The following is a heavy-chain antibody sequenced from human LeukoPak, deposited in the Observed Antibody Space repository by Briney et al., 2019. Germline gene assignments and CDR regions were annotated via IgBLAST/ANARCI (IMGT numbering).Heavy chain of an antibody. CDR3: ARDLYDSSGYAFDI. CDR1: GVSITSGGYC. V-gene: IGHV4-30-2*01. D-gene: IGHD3-22*01. Sequence: SETLSLTCTVSGVSITSGGYCWSWIRQPPGKGLEWVGYIYHSGSTYYNPSLKNRVTISVDRSKNQFSLKLSSVTAADTAVYYCARDLYDSSGYAFDIWGQGTMVTVSS. J-gene: IGHJ3*02. CDR2: IYHSGST.